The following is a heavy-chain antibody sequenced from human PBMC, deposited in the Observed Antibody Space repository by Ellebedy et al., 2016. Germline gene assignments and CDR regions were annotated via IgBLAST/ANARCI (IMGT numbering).Heavy chain of an antibody. V-gene: IGHV3-23*01. D-gene: IGHD3-10*01. CDR1: GFTFRTYG. Sequence: GESLKISXVASGFTFRTYGMTWVRQAPGKGLEWVSDIGDGDDGGTHYADSVKGRFTISRDNPNNTVYLQMSSLGVEDTAKYYCARERPFYSGLGSSSRPSILDNWGQGTLVSVSS. CDR2: IGDGDDGGT. J-gene: IGHJ4*02. CDR3: ARERPFYSGLGSSSRPSILDN.